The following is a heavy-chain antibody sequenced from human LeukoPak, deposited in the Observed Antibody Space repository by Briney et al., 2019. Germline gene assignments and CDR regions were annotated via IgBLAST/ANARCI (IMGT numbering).Heavy chain of an antibody. Sequence: ASVKVSCKASGYTFTGYYMHWVRQAPGQGLEWMGWINPNSGGTNYAQKFQGRVTMTRDTSISTAYMELSRLRSDDTAVYYCARDKSGSGWGPGYYFDYWGQGTLVTVSS. CDR1: GYTFTGYY. D-gene: IGHD6-19*01. V-gene: IGHV1-2*02. J-gene: IGHJ4*02. CDR2: INPNSGGT. CDR3: ARDKSGSGWGPGYYFDY.